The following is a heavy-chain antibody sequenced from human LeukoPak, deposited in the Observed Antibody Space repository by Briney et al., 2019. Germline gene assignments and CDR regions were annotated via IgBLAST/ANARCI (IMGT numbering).Heavy chain of an antibody. J-gene: IGHJ4*02. CDR3: AKDAQARLWLPRCSFDS. D-gene: IGHD6-19*01. Sequence: AGGSLRLSCGASGFAFNDYAMGWVRQAPGKGLEWVSVLTGSGAGTYYADSVKGRFTISRDNSKSTLYLQMDSLRANDTAVYFCAKDAQARLWLPRCSFDSWGRGTLVTVSS. CDR2: LTGSGAGT. V-gene: IGHV3-23*01. CDR1: GFAFNDYA.